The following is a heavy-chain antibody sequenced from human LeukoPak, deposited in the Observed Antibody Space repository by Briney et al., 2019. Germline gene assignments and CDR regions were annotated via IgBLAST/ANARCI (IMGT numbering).Heavy chain of an antibody. J-gene: IGHJ4*02. CDR2: ISGSGGST. CDR3: AKDGGGSYSYFDY. V-gene: IGHV3-23*01. D-gene: IGHD1-26*01. CDR1: GFTFSTYA. Sequence: GGSLRLSCAASGFTFSTYAMSWVRQAPEKGLEWVSAISGSGGSTYYADSVKGRFTISRDNSKNTLYLQMNSLRAEDTAVYYCAKDGGGSYSYFDYWGQGTLVTVSS.